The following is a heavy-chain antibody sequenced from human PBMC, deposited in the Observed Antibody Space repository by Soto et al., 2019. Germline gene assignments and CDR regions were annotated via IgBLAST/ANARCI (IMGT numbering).Heavy chain of an antibody. D-gene: IGHD3-10*01. Sequence: SVKVSCKGSGYDFTTYGITWVRQAPGQGLEWMAWISAHNGNTDYAQKLQGRVTVTRDTSTSTAYMELRSLRSDDTAVYYCARGVGSGSYYNQYNWFDPWGQGTLVTVSS. CDR1: GYDFTTYG. J-gene: IGHJ5*02. CDR2: ISAHNGNT. CDR3: ARGVGSGSYYNQYNWFDP. V-gene: IGHV1-18*01.